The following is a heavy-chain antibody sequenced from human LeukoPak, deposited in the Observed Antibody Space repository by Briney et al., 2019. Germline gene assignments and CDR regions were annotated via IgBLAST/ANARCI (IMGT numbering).Heavy chain of an antibody. J-gene: IGHJ4*02. D-gene: IGHD3-3*01. CDR3: ARRYDFWSGYPPPLDY. CDR2: IYHSGST. CDR1: GDSMSTGYY. V-gene: IGHV4-38-2*02. Sequence: SETLSLTCTVSGDSMSTGYYWGWIRQPPGKGLEWIGSIYHSGSTYYNPSLKSRVTISVDTSKNQFSLKLSSVTAADTAVYYCARRYDFWSGYPPPLDYWGQGTLVTVSS.